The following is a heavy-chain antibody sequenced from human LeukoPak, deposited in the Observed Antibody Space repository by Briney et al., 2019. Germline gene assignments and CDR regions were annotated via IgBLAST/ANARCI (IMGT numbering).Heavy chain of an antibody. CDR2: VNSDGSST. CDR3: ARAGSGYSLFDY. J-gene: IGHJ4*02. Sequence: GGSLRLSCAASGFTFTSYWMHWVRQAPGKGLVWVSRVNSDGSSTTYADSVKGRFTISRDNAKNTLYLQMNSLRAEDTAVYYCARAGSGYSLFDYWGQGTLVTVSS. V-gene: IGHV3-74*01. D-gene: IGHD3-22*01. CDR1: GFTFTSYW.